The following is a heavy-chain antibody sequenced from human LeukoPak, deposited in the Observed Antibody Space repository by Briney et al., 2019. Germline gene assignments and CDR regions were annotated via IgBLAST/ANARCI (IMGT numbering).Heavy chain of an antibody. CDR1: GGSISSSSYY. CDR3: ARQKQWLVQGYFQH. CDR2: INHSGST. J-gene: IGHJ1*01. Sequence: PSETLSLTCTVSGGSISSSSYYWGWIRQPPGKGLEWIGEINHSGSTNYNPSLKSRVTISVDTSKNQFSLKLSSVTAADTAVYYCARQKQWLVQGYFQHWGQGTLVTVSS. D-gene: IGHD6-19*01. V-gene: IGHV4-39*01.